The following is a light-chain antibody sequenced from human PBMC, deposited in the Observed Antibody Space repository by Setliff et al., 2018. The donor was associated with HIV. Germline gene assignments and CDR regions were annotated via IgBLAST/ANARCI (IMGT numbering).Light chain of an antibody. J-gene: IGKJ5*01. V-gene: IGKV4-1*01. Sequence: DIVMTQSPDSLAVSLGERATINCKSSQSVLYSSNNKNYLAWYQQKPGQPPKLLIYWASTRESGVPDRFSGSGSGTDFTLTISSLQAEDVAVYYCQQYYSTPFTVVQWTRLEIK. CDR3: QQYYSTPFT. CDR1: QSVLYSSNNKNY. CDR2: WAS.